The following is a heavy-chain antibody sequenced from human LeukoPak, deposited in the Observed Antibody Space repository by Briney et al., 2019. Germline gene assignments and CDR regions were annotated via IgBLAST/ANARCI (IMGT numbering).Heavy chain of an antibody. CDR2: IYNSGST. Sequence: PSETLSLTCTVSGGSISSYYWSWIRQPPGKGLECIGYIYNSGSTNYNPSLNSRATISMDTSKNQFSLKVSSVTATDTAVYYCARHFRMAPPSPFGSWGQGTLVTVSS. D-gene: IGHD2-2*01. CDR3: ARHFRMAPPSPFGS. V-gene: IGHV4-59*08. CDR1: GGSISSYY. J-gene: IGHJ4*02.